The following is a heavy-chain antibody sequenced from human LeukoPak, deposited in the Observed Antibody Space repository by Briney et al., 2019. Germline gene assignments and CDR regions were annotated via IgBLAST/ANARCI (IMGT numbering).Heavy chain of an antibody. CDR2: IYYSGST. V-gene: IGHV4-59*01. CDR3: ARRARYCSSTSCHLQGFDP. Sequence: PSETLSLTCTVSGVSISSYYWSWLRQPPGKGLEWIGYIYYSGSTNYNPSLKSRVTISVDTSKNQFSLKLSSVTAADTAVYYCARRARYCSSTSCHLQGFDPWGQGTLVTVSS. CDR1: GVSISSYY. D-gene: IGHD2-2*01. J-gene: IGHJ5*02.